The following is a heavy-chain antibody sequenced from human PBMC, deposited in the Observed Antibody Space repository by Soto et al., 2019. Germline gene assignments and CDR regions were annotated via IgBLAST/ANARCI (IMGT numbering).Heavy chain of an antibody. J-gene: IGHJ5*02. D-gene: IGHD3-10*01. CDR3: ATIIIPGPRPTYFDP. Sequence: PSETLSLTCSVSGGSIGSVDNYWAWIRQAPEKGGEWMGCLEYVCPPWNTPPLKSRVTRSIDTTNNQYSLNLPSVTATATAVYYCATIIIPGPRPTYFDPWGQGISVTVSS. CDR2: LEYVCPP. V-gene: IGHV4-39*01. CDR1: GGSIGSVDNY.